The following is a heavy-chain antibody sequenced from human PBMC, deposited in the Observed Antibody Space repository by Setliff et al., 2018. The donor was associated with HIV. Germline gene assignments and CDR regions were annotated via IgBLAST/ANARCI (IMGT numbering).Heavy chain of an antibody. CDR1: GSSISSSYR. CDR2: IYNSGST. CDR3: ARHGSNWFDP. V-gene: IGHV4-28*01. Sequence: SETLSLTCAVSGSSISSSYRWGWIRQSPGKGLEWIGNIYNSGSTYYNPSLKSRVTISVDTSKNQFYLRLSSVTAADTAVYYCARHGSNWFDPWGQGTQVTVSS. D-gene: IGHD3-10*01. J-gene: IGHJ5*02.